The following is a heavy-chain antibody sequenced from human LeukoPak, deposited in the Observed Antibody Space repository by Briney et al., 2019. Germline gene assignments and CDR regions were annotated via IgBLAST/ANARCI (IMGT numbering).Heavy chain of an antibody. V-gene: IGHV3-74*01. CDR2: INSDGSST. CDR1: GFTFSTYS. J-gene: IGHJ4*02. Sequence: GGSLRLSCAASGFTFSTYSMNWVRQAPGKGLVWVSRINSDGSSTSYADSVKGRFTISRDNAKNTLYLQMNSLRAEDTAVYYCVRFSSVNFDYWGQGTLVTVSS. CDR3: VRFSSVNFDY. D-gene: IGHD3-22*01.